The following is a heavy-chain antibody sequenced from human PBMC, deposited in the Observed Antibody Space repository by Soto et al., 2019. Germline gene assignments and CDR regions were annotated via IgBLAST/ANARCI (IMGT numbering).Heavy chain of an antibody. Sequence: GSVKVSFKASGYPFTSYDINWVRQATGQGLEWMGWMNPNSGNTGYAQKFQGRVTMTRNTSISTAYMGLSSLRSEDTAVYYCARGSRRYSYGYDYWGQGTLVTVSS. D-gene: IGHD5-18*01. J-gene: IGHJ4*02. V-gene: IGHV1-8*01. CDR1: GYPFTSYD. CDR2: MNPNSGNT. CDR3: ARGSRRYSYGYDY.